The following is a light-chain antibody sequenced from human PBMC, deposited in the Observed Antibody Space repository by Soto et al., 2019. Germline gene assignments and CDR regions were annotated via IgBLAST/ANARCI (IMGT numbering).Light chain of an antibody. J-gene: IGKJ5*01. Sequence: EVVLTQSPGTLSLSRGERATLSCRASERIYTDYLGWYQQKPGQAPRLLIYGTSSRATGIPDRFSGSGSGTDFTLTISRLEPEDFAVYYCQQYGSSPITFGQGTRLEIK. CDR1: ERIYTDY. V-gene: IGKV3-20*01. CDR3: QQYGSSPIT. CDR2: GTS.